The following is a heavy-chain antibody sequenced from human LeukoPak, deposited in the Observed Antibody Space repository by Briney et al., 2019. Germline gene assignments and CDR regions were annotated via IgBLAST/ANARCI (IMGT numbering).Heavy chain of an antibody. V-gene: IGHV3-43*01. Sequence: GGSLRLSCAASGFTFSSYAMSWVRQAPGKGLEWVSLITWDGGSTYYVDSVKGRFTISRDNSKNSLYLQMSSLRTEDTALYYCAKDITSSSWYGYFDYWGQGTRVTVSS. D-gene: IGHD6-13*01. CDR3: AKDITSSSWYGYFDY. CDR2: ITWDGGST. CDR1: GFTFSSYA. J-gene: IGHJ4*02.